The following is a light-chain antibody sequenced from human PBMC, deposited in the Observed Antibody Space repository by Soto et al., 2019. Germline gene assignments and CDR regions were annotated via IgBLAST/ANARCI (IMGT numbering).Light chain of an antibody. CDR2: HAS. Sequence: EIVLTQSPGTLSLSPGERATLSCRASQNVGANYLAWYQQKPGQAPRLLIYHASTRASGIPDRFSGSGSGTDFTLTITRLEPADLALYYCQQYASSPLTFGQGTRLETK. J-gene: IGKJ5*01. V-gene: IGKV3-20*01. CDR3: QQYASSPLT. CDR1: QNVGANY.